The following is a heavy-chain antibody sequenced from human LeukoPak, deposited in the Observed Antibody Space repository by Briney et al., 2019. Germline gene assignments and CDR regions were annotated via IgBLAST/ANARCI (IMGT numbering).Heavy chain of an antibody. Sequence: GRSLRLSCAASAFTFRTYGMHWVRQTPGKGLEWVAVIWSDGSNEGYADSVKGRFTISRGNSRNTLYLQMNSLRVEDTAVYYCARDKGGYPFDIWGQGTMVTVSS. CDR3: ARDKGGYPFDI. CDR2: IWSDGSNE. J-gene: IGHJ3*02. CDR1: AFTFRTYG. V-gene: IGHV3-33*01. D-gene: IGHD2-2*01.